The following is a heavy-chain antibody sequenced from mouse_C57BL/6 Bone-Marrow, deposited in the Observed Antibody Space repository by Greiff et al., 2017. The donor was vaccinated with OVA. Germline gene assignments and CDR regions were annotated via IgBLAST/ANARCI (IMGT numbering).Heavy chain of an antibody. CDR1: GYTFTDYN. CDR2: INPNNGGT. D-gene: IGHD1-1*01. V-gene: IGHV1-22*01. Sequence: EVQLVESGPELVKPGASVKMSCKASGYTFTDYNMHWVKQSHGKSLEWIGYINPNNGGTSYNQKFKGKATLTVNKSSSTAYMELRSLTSEDSAVYYCARADYYGSSSLDYWGQGTTLTVSS. CDR3: ARADYYGSSSLDY. J-gene: IGHJ2*01.